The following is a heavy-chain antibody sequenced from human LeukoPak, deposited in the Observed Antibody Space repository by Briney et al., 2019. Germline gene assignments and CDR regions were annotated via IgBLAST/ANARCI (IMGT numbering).Heavy chain of an antibody. CDR1: GFTFDDYA. D-gene: IGHD2-2*01. J-gene: IGHJ6*03. CDR3: ARGSRRIYYYYMDV. Sequence: GGSLRLSCAASGFTFDDYAMHWVRQAPGKGLEWVSGISWNSGSIGYADSVKGRFTISRDNAKNSLYLQMNSLRAEDTAVYYCARGSRRIYYYYMDVWGKGTTVTISS. V-gene: IGHV3-9*01. CDR2: ISWNSGSI.